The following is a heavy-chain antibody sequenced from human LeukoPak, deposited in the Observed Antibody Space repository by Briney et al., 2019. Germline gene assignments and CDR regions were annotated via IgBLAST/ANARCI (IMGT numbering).Heavy chain of an antibody. Sequence: GGSLRLSCAASGFTFSNYWMHWVRQAPGKGLVWVSRVNTDGRHKDYADSVKGRFTISRDNSKNTLYLQMNSLRAEDTAVYYCARVPYYYDSSGYYPDYWGQGTLVTVSS. V-gene: IGHV3-74*01. CDR1: GFTFSNYW. D-gene: IGHD3-22*01. CDR3: ARVPYYYDSSGYYPDY. CDR2: VNTDGRHK. J-gene: IGHJ4*02.